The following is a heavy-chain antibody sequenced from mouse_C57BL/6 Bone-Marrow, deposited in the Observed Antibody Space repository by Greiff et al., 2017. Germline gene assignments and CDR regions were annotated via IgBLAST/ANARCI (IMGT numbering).Heavy chain of an antibody. V-gene: IGHV1-64*01. CDR1: GYTFTSYW. J-gene: IGHJ2*01. CDR3: ARKGYYGPGVYFDY. Sequence: VQLQQPGAELVKPGASVKLSCKASGYTFTSYWMHCVKQRPGQGLEWIGMIHPNSGSTNYNEKFKSKATLTVDKSSSTAYMQLSSLTSEDSAVYYCARKGYYGPGVYFDYWGQGTTLTVSS. D-gene: IGHD1-2*01. CDR2: IHPNSGST.